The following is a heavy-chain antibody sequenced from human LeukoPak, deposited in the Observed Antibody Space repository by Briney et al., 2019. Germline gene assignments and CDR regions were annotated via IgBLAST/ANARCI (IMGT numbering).Heavy chain of an antibody. J-gene: IGHJ4*02. CDR1: GFSFNNYV. D-gene: IGHD2-21*01. Sequence: GGSLRLSCAASGFSFNNYVMSWVRQAPGKGLEWVSAMSGDGARTYYAGSVKGRFTISRDNSKNTLDLQMNSLRAEDTAIYYCAKTVVVITFRFDSWGQGSLVTVSS. CDR2: MSGDGART. CDR3: AKTVVVITFRFDS. V-gene: IGHV3-23*01.